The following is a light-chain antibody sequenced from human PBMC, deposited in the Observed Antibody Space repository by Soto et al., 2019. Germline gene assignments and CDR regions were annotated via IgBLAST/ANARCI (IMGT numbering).Light chain of an antibody. CDR1: SSEFGGYNY. V-gene: IGLV2-8*01. CDR2: EVS. J-gene: IGLJ1*01. Sequence: GLAQPPPAAGAPGQAVTISWTGNSSEFGGYNYVSWYQQHPGKAPKLMIYEVSKRPSGVPDRFSGSKSGNTASLTVSGLQAEDEADYYCSSYAGSNNLGVFGTGTKVTVL. CDR3: SSYAGSNNLGV.